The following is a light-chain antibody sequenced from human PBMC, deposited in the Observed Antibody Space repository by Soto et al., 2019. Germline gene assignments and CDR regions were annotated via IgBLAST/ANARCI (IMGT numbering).Light chain of an antibody. CDR1: SSNIGAGYD. Sequence: QSVLTQPPSVSGAPGQRVTISCTGSSSNIGAGYDVHWYQHLPGTAPKLLIYGDSNRPSGVPDRFSGSKSGTSASLAITGLLAEDGADYYCQSYDSSLSGVVFGGGTKLTVL. CDR3: QSYDSSLSGVV. CDR2: GDS. V-gene: IGLV1-40*01. J-gene: IGLJ2*01.